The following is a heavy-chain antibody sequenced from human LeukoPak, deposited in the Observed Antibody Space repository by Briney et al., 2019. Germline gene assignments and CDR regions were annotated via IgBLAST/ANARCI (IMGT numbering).Heavy chain of an antibody. CDR2: INPNSGGT. V-gene: IGHV1-2*02. Sequence: ASVKVSCKASGYTFTDYYMHWVRQAPGQGLEWMGWINPNSGGTNYAQKFQGRVTMTRDTSISTAYMELSRLRSDDTAVYYCARDFVVVVAATEYYYYMDVWGKGTTVTVSS. CDR3: ARDFVVVVAATEYYYYMDV. CDR1: GYTFTDYY. D-gene: IGHD2-15*01. J-gene: IGHJ6*03.